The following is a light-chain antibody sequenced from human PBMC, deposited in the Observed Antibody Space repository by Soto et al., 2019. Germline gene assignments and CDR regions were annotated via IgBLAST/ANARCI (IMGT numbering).Light chain of an antibody. CDR1: QGITSW. Sequence: DVQMTQSPSSVSASVGARVTITCRASQGITSWLAWYQQKPGKDPKLLIYAASILPSGVTSRFSGSGSGTDFTLTITSLQPEDFATYYGQPANNFPLTFGGGTKVEIK. CDR3: QPANNFPLT. J-gene: IGKJ4*01. V-gene: IGKV1D-12*01. CDR2: AAS.